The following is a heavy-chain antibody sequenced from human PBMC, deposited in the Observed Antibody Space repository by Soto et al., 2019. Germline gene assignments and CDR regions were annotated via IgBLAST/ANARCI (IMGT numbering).Heavy chain of an antibody. CDR1: GDSVSKYY. V-gene: IGHV4-4*07. D-gene: IGHD4-17*01. Sequence: QVPLQESGPGLVKPSETLSLTCTVSGDSVSKYYWNWIRQPAGKGLEWIGRIYTTRSPNYNPSLKSRVTMSVDTSKNQFSLKLNLSSVTAADTAVYYCARSPAYGDYANLDTWGQGTLVTVSS. CDR2: IYTTRSP. CDR3: ARSPAYGDYANLDT. J-gene: IGHJ5*02.